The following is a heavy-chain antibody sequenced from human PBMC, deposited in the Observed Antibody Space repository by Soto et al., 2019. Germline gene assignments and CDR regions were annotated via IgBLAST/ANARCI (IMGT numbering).Heavy chain of an antibody. CDR2: LYYSGGT. Sequence: QVQLQESGPGLVKPSETLSLTCTVSGGSISSYYRSWIRQPPGKGLEWIGYLYYSGGTNYNPSLKSRVTISVDSSKNHFSLKLSSVTAADTAVYYCARRYGGNLDYWGQGTLVTVSS. CDR3: ARRYGGNLDY. D-gene: IGHD1-26*01. V-gene: IGHV4-59*08. J-gene: IGHJ4*02. CDR1: GGSISSYY.